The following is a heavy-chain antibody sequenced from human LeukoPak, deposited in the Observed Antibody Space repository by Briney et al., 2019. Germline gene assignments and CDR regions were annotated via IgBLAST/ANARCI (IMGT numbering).Heavy chain of an antibody. CDR2: ISSSSSTI. J-gene: IGHJ4*02. CDR1: GFTFSSYS. D-gene: IGHD3-10*01. Sequence: GGSLRLSCAASGFTFSSYSMNWVRQAPGKGLEWVSYISSSSSTIYYADSVKGRFTISRDNAKNSLYLQMNRLRDEDTAVYFCARANSLMFRGVITYFDSWGQGTLVTVSS. V-gene: IGHV3-48*02. CDR3: ARANSLMFRGVITYFDS.